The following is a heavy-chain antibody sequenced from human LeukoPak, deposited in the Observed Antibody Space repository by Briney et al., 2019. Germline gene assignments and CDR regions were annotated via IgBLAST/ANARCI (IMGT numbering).Heavy chain of an antibody. D-gene: IGHD2-15*01. V-gene: IGHV3-66*01. CDR3: ARDLDSYCSGGSCYSDY. J-gene: IGHJ4*02. Sequence: PGGSLRLSCAASGFTVSSNYMSWVRQAPGKGLEWVSVIYSGGSTYYADSVKGRFTISRDNSKNTLYLQMNSLRAEDTAVYYCARDLDSYCSGGSCYSDYWGQGTLVTVSS. CDR1: GFTVSSNY. CDR2: IYSGGST.